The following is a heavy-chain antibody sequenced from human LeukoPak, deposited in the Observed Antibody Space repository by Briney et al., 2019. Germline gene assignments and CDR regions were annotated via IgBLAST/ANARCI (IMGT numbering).Heavy chain of an antibody. CDR2: MNPNSGNT. CDR1: GYTFTSYD. J-gene: IGHJ6*02. Sequence: ASVKVSCKASGYTFTSYDINWVRQATGQGLEWMGWMNPNSGNTGYAQKFQGRVAMTRNTSISTAYMELSSLRSEDTAVYYCARVSSVAYYDFWSGYYSGPHPYYYYGMDVWGQGTTVTVSS. V-gene: IGHV1-8*01. D-gene: IGHD3-3*01. CDR3: ARVSSVAYYDFWSGYYSGPHPYYYYGMDV.